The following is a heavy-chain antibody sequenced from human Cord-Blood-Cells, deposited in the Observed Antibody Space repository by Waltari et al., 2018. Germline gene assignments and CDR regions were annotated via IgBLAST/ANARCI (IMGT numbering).Heavy chain of an antibody. J-gene: IGHJ3*02. Sequence: EVQLVESGGGLVQPGRSLRLSCAASGFTFDDYAMQWVRLAPGKGLEWVSGISWNSGSIGYADSVKGRFTISRDNAKNSLYLQMNSLRAEDTALYYCAKGKGSGSYDAFDIWGQGTMVTVSS. CDR3: AKGKGSGSYDAFDI. CDR2: ISWNSGSI. CDR1: GFTFDDYA. D-gene: IGHD1-26*01. V-gene: IGHV3-9*01.